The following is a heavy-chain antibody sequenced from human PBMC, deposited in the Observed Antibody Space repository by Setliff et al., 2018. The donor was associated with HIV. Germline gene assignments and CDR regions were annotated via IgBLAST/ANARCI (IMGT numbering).Heavy chain of an antibody. D-gene: IGHD3-3*01. Sequence: PSETLSLTCTVSGGSISSRYWSWIRLPPGKGLEWIGTLYYNGNTNSNPSLKSRVTISGDTSKNLFSLKLTSVTPADTAVYYCATGIDNFWGGYVNWGQGTLVTVSS. CDR2: LYYNGNT. CDR3: ATGIDNFWGGYVN. CDR1: GGSISSRY. J-gene: IGHJ4*02. V-gene: IGHV4-59*11.